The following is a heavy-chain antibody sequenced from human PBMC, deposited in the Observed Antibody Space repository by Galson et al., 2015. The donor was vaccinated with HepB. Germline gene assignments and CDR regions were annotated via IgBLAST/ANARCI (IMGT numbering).Heavy chain of an antibody. Sequence: SLRLSCAASGFTFSSYAMHWVRRAPGKGLEWVAVISYDGSNKYYADSVKGRFTISRDNSKNTLYLQMNSLRAEDTAVYYCARAPSQIWFGELSVQHWGQGTLVTVSS. CDR2: ISYDGSNK. CDR3: ARAPSQIWFGELSVQH. CDR1: GFTFSSYA. D-gene: IGHD3-10*01. J-gene: IGHJ1*01. V-gene: IGHV3-30*04.